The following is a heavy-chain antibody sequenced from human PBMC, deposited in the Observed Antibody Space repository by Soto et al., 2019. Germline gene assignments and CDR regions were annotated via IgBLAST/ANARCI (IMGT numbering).Heavy chain of an antibody. J-gene: IGHJ4*02. CDR1: GFTFSNHW. CDR3: VRGTSAWSGKDY. D-gene: IGHD6-19*01. V-gene: IGHV3-74*01. CDR2: INTDGSFR. Sequence: EVQLVESGGGLVQPGGPLRLSCKASGFTFSNHWMHWVGQGPGQGLVWVSRINTDGSFRDYADSVRGRFTISRDNAKNTLILQMNSLRAEDTAVYYCVRGTSAWSGKDYWGQGTLVTVSS.